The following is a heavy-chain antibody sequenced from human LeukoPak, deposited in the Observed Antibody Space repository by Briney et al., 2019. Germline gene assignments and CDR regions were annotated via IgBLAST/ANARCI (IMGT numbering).Heavy chain of an antibody. D-gene: IGHD1-26*01. Sequence: SETLSLTCTVSGYSISSGYYWGWLRQPPGKGLEWIEEIYHSGSTNYNPSLKSRVTISVDKSKNQVSLRLTSVTAADTAVYYCARLSVIVGAALEYYYYYMDVWGQGTTVTVSS. CDR3: ARLSVIVGAALEYYYYYMDV. J-gene: IGHJ6*03. V-gene: IGHV4-38-2*02. CDR1: GYSISSGYY. CDR2: IYHSGST.